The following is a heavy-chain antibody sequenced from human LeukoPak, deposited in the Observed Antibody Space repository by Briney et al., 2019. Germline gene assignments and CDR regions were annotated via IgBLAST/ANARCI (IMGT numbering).Heavy chain of an antibody. CDR3: ARGGYSSSWYYYYYMDV. Sequence: SVKVSCKASGGTFSSYAISWVRQAPGQGLEWMGGIIPIFGTANYAQKFQGRVTITTDESTSTAYMELSSLRSEDTAVYYRARGGYSSSWYYYYYMDVWGKGTTVTVSS. V-gene: IGHV1-69*05. J-gene: IGHJ6*03. CDR1: GGTFSSYA. D-gene: IGHD6-13*01. CDR2: IIPIFGTA.